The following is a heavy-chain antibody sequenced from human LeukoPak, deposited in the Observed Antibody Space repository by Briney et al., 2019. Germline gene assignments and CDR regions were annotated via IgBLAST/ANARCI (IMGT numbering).Heavy chain of an antibody. CDR2: IKYDGSEI. D-gene: IGHD1-26*01. J-gene: IGHJ4*02. Sequence: VGSLRLSCAASGFTFSNYWMSWVRQAPGKGLEWVANIKYDGSEINYVDSVKGRFTISRDNAKNSLYLQMNSLRAEDTAAYYCARMGDDYWGQGTLVTVSS. CDR1: GFTFSNYW. V-gene: IGHV3-7*01. CDR3: ARMGDDY.